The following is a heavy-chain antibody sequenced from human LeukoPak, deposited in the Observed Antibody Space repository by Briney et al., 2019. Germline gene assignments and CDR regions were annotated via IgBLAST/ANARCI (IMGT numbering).Heavy chain of an antibody. CDR2: VYSSGRT. J-gene: IGHJ4*02. CDR1: GGSINGYY. D-gene: IGHD6-13*01. CDR3: ARVGAAAFDY. V-gene: IGHV4-4*07. Sequence: SETLSLTCIISGGSINGYYWNWIRQSAGKGLEWIGRVYSSGRTNYNPSLESRVTMSLEAPKKQLSLKLTSVTAADTAVYYCARVGAAAFDYWGQGTLVTVSS.